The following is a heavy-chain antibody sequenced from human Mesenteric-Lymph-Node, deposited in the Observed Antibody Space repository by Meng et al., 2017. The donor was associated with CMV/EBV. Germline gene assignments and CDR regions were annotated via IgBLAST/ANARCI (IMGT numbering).Heavy chain of an antibody. CDR1: GGSISSYY. CDR2: IYYSGST. V-gene: IGHV4-59*01. Sequence: SETLSLTCTVSGGSISSYYWSWIRQPPGKGLEWIGYIYYSGSTNYNPSLKSRVTISVDTSKNQFALKLSSVTAADTAVYYCAGSHLYYYGMDVWGHGTTVTVSS. J-gene: IGHJ6*02. D-gene: IGHD1-26*01. CDR3: AGSHLYYYGMDV.